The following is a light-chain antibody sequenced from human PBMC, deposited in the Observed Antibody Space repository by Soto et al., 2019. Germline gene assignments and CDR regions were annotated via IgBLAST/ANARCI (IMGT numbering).Light chain of an antibody. CDR3: QQYNSIRYT. CDR1: QSISSW. CDR2: DAS. Sequence: DIQMTQSPSTLSASVGDRVTITCRASQSISSWLAWYQQKPGKAPKLLIYDASSLESGVPSRFSGSGSGTEFTLTISSLQPDDFATYYCQQYNSIRYTFGQWTKLEIK. V-gene: IGKV1-5*01. J-gene: IGKJ2*01.